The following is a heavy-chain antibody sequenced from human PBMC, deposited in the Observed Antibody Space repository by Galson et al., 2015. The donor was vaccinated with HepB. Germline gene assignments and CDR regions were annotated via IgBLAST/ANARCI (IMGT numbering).Heavy chain of an antibody. CDR1: GYTFTSYG. CDR3: ARTYCSGGSCYYRAFDY. CDR2: ISAYNGNT. V-gene: IGHV1-18*01. Sequence: SVKVSCKASGYTFTSYGISWVRQAPGQGLEWMGWISAYNGNTNYAQKLQGRVTMTTDTSTSTAYMELGSLRSDDTAVYYCARTYCSGGSCYYRAFDYWGQGTLVTVSS. J-gene: IGHJ4*02. D-gene: IGHD2-15*01.